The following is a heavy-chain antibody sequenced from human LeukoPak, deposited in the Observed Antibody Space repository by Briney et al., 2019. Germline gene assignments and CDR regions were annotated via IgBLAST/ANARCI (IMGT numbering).Heavy chain of an antibody. V-gene: IGHV1-18*01. CDR3: GRWRESSNWPPGYLQY. D-gene: IGHD4-11*01. CDR1: GFTFTSFG. J-gene: IGHJ1*01. CDR2: ISAYNGNT. Sequence: ASVKVSCKASGFTFTSFGFSWVRQAPGQGLEWMGWISAYNGNTDYAQNLQGRVTMTTDASTSTVYMELRSLRSDDTAMYYCGRWRESSNWPPGYLQYWGQGTLVIVSS.